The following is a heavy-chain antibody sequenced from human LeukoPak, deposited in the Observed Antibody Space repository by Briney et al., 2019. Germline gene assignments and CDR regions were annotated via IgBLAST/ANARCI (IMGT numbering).Heavy chain of an antibody. CDR2: IKQDGSEK. CDR1: GFTFSSYW. V-gene: IGHV3-7*01. J-gene: IGHJ4*02. Sequence: GGSLRLSCAASGFTFSSYWMSWVRQAPGKGLEWVANIKQDGSEKYYVDSVKGRFTISRDNAKNSLYLQMNSLRAEDTAVYYCARVVMGIYGDYISYYFDYWGQGTLVTVSS. CDR3: ARVVMGIYGDYISYYFDY. D-gene: IGHD4-17*01.